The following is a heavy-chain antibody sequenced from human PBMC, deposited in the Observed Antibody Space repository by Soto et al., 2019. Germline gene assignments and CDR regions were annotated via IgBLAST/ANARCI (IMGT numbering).Heavy chain of an antibody. CDR2: ISYSGRT. CDR1: GASIITDNYF. Sequence: SETLSLTCTVSGASIITDNYFWVWIRQSPRRGLELIGSISYSGRTYDNPSLQSRVTISIDASKNQFSLKLTSVTTADTAVYYCARVDHRGYFAILTDYWGQGTLVTVSS. CDR3: ARVDHRGYFAILTDY. V-gene: IGHV4-39*07. D-gene: IGHD3-9*01. J-gene: IGHJ4*02.